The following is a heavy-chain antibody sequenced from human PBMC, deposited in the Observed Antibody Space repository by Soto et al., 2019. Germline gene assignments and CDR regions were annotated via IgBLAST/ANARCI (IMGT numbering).Heavy chain of an antibody. CDR3: AKDSYSKGDI. Sequence: EVQLVESGGGLVQPGGSLRLSCVASGFTSSNHWMSWVRQAPGKGLEWVANIKQDESVKTYVGSVRGRFTISRDNARSSLYLEMSSLREEDTAVYYCAKDSYSKGDIWGQGTLVTVSS. CDR1: GFTSSNHW. J-gene: IGHJ4*02. CDR2: IKQDESVK. V-gene: IGHV3-7*03. D-gene: IGHD1-26*01.